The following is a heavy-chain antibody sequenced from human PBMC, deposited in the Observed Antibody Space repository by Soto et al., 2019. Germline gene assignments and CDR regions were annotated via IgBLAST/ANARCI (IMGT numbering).Heavy chain of an antibody. J-gene: IGHJ6*03. CDR1: GFTFSSYW. CDR3: ARVDYDILTGYFRGYYMDV. D-gene: IGHD3-9*01. CDR2: IKQDGREK. V-gene: IGHV3-7*01. Sequence: GGSLRLSCAASGFTFSSYWKSWVRQAPGKGLEWVANIKQDGREKYYVDSVKGRFTISRDNAKNSLYLQMNSLRAEDTAVYYCARVDYDILTGYFRGYYMDVWGKGTTVTVSS.